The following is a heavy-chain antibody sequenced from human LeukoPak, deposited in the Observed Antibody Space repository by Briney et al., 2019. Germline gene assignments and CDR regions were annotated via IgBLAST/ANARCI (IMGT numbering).Heavy chain of an antibody. CDR1: GFTFSSYG. CDR3: ARGGARSSSYYYYGMDV. V-gene: IGHV3-48*01. Sequence: GGSLRLSCAASGFTFSSYGMHWVRRAPGRGLEWLSYIDNSSSTIYYADSVKGRFTISRDNAKNSLYLQMNSLRAEDTAVFYCARGGARSSSYYYYGMDVWGLGTTVTVSS. D-gene: IGHD6-13*01. CDR2: IDNSSSTI. J-gene: IGHJ6*02.